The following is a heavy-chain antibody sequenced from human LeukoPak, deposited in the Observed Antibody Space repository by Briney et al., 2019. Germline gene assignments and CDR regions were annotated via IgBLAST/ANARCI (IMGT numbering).Heavy chain of an antibody. V-gene: IGHV3-30*18. Sequence: GGSLKLSCAASGFTFSNYVMQWVRQAPGKGLEWVALIANDGSNKYYADSVKGRFTISRDNSKNTLYLQMNSLRAEDTAVYYCAKGWDVGTAIDYWGQGTLVTVSS. CDR2: IANDGSNK. J-gene: IGHJ4*02. D-gene: IGHD5-18*01. CDR3: AKGWDVGTAIDY. CDR1: GFTFSNYV.